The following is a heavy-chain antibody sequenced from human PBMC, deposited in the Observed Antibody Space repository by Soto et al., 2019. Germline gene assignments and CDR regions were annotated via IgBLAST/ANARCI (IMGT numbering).Heavy chain of an antibody. D-gene: IGHD2-15*01. CDR2: INPNSGGT. V-gene: IGHV1-2*04. J-gene: IGHJ6*02. Sequence: ASVKVSFKASGYTFTGYYMHWVRQAPGQGLEWMGWINPNSGGTNYAQKFQGWVTMTRDTSISTAYMELSRLRSDDTAVYYCARDRGQDIVVVVADYGMDVWGQGTTVTVSS. CDR1: GYTFTGYY. CDR3: ARDRGQDIVVVVADYGMDV.